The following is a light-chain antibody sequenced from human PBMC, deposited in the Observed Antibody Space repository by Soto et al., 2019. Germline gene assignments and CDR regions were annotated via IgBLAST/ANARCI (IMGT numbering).Light chain of an antibody. V-gene: IGKV1-27*01. CDR2: AAS. Sequence: DIQMIQSPSSLSASVGDEVTITCRASQGISKYLAWYQQKPGKVPRLLVYAASTLQSGVPSRFSGSGSGTDFTLTISSLRPEDVATYYCQKYDSAPHTFGQGTKLEIK. CDR1: QGISKY. J-gene: IGKJ2*01. CDR3: QKYDSAPHT.